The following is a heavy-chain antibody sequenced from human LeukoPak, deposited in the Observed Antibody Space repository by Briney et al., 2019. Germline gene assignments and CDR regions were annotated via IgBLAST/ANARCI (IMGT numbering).Heavy chain of an antibody. V-gene: IGHV1-69*05. CDR2: IIPIFGTA. CDR1: GGTFSSYA. CDR3: ARSNIAAAGLAYYYYYMDV. J-gene: IGHJ6*03. Sequence: GASVKVSCKASGGTFSSYAISWVRQAPGQGLEWMGGIIPIFGTANYAQKFQGRVTITTDESTSTAYMELSSPRSEDTAVYYCARSNIAAAGLAYYYYYMDVWGKGTTVTVSS. D-gene: IGHD6-13*01.